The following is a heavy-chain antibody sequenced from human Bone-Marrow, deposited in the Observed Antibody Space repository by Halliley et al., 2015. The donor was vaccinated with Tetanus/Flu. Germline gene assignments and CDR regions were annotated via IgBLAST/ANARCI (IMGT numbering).Heavy chain of an antibody. J-gene: IGHJ4*02. CDR2: ISTYNDKT. V-gene: IGHV1-18*01. Sequence: QVQLVQSGAEVKKPGASVKVSCKTSGYTFNSYGISWVRQAPGQGLEWMGWISTYNDKTNYAQRLQGRVTMTTDTSTSTAYMELRSLRSDDTAVYYCARFWSGYSVDYWGQGTPVTVSS. D-gene: IGHD3-3*01. CDR1: GYTFNSYG. CDR3: ARFWSGYSVDY.